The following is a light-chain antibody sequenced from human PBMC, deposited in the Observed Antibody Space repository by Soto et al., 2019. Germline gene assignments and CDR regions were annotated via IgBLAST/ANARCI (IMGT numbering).Light chain of an antibody. CDR3: LQNYSSPLA. J-gene: IGKJ4*01. V-gene: IGKV1-6*01. CDR2: VSS. Sequence: AIQMTQSPSSLSASVGERVTITCRASQVIKNDLSWYQQRPGRDPKLLIYVSSNLRSGVPSTFSRSGSGTDFTVTISSLQPEDFESDYCLQNYSSPLAFGGGTQVDIK. CDR1: QVIKND.